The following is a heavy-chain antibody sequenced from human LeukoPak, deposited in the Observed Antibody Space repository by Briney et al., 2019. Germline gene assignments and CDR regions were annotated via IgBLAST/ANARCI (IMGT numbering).Heavy chain of an antibody. J-gene: IGHJ4*02. CDR2: IYHSGCT. V-gene: IGHV4-4*02. Sequence: PSGTLSLTCVVSGSSISSSNSWSWVRQPPGKGLEWIGEIYHSGCTNYNPSLKSRVTMSVDKSKNQFSLNLSSVTAADTAVYYCARRTSGWYGIDYWGKGTMVTVSS. CDR3: ARRTSGWYGIDY. CDR1: GSSISSSNS. D-gene: IGHD6-19*01.